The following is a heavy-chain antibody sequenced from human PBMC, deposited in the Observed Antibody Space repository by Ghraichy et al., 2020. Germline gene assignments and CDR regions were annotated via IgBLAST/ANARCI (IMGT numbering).Heavy chain of an antibody. CDR2: IYYSGST. CDR1: GGSISSYY. Sequence: SETLSLTCTVSGGSISSYYWSWIRQPPGKGLEWIGYIYYSGSTNYNPSLKSRVTISVDTSKNQFSLKLSSVTAADTAVYYCARGSGSFRGLNWFDPWGQGTLVTVSS. D-gene: IGHD3-16*01. V-gene: IGHV4-59*01. CDR3: ARGSGSFRGLNWFDP. J-gene: IGHJ5*02.